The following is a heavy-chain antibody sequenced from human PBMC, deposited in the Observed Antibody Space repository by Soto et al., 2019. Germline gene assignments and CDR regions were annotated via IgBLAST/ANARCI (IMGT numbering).Heavy chain of an antibody. J-gene: IGHJ3*02. D-gene: IGHD3-22*01. CDR2: ISWNSGSI. Sequence: EVQVLESGGGLAQPGGSLRLSCATSGFTFDDFAMHWVRQAPGKGLEWVSGISWNSGSIGYADPVKGRFTISRDNAKNSLYLEMNSLRTEDTALYYCAKTAPPYDSQGYYPFDIWGQGTMVSVSS. CDR1: GFTFDDFA. CDR3: AKTAPPYDSQGYYPFDI. V-gene: IGHV3-9*01.